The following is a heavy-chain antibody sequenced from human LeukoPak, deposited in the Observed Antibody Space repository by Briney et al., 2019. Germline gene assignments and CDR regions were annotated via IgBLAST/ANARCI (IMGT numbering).Heavy chain of an antibody. CDR2: IRYDGSNK. Sequence: GGSLRLSCAASGFTFSSYGMHWVRQAPGKGLEWVAFIRYDGSNKYYADSVKGRFTISRDNSKNTLYLQMNSLRAEDTAVYYCARDRKDYGDPYYFDYWGQGTLVTVSS. CDR3: ARDRKDYGDPYYFDY. CDR1: GFTFSSYG. D-gene: IGHD4-17*01. V-gene: IGHV3-30*02. J-gene: IGHJ4*02.